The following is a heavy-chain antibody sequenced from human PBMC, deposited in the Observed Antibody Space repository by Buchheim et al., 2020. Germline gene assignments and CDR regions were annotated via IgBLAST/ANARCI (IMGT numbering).Heavy chain of an antibody. CDR2: IYYSGST. CDR3: ARDETPARLNY. D-gene: IGHD6-6*01. CDR1: GGPINSGDYY. V-gene: IGHV4-30-4*01. J-gene: IGHJ4*02. Sequence: QVQLQESGPGLVKPSQTLSLTCTVSGGPINSGDYYWSWIRQPPGKGLEWIGYIYYSGSTYYTPSLKSRVTISVHTSKNQLSLKLISVTAADTAVYYCARDETPARLNYWGQGTL.